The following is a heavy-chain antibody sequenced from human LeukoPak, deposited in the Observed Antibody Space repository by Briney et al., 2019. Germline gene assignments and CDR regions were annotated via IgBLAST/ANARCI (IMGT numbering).Heavy chain of an antibody. D-gene: IGHD5-18*01. CDR1: GFTFSSYS. CDR2: ISYGSIYI. V-gene: IGHV3-21*01. CDR3: ARANTNGYTYGNSDY. J-gene: IGHJ4*02. Sequence: GGSLRLSCAVSGFTFSSYSMNWVRQAPGKGLEWVSSISYGSIYIYYADSVKGRFTISRDDAKNSLYLQMNSLRVEDTAVYYCARANTNGYTYGNSDYWGQGTLVTVSS.